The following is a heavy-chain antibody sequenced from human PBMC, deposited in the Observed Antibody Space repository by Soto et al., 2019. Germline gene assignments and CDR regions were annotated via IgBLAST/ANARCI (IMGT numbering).Heavy chain of an antibody. Sequence: VQLVESGGGLVQPGGSLRLSCAASGFIFSDHYMDWVRQAPGKGLEWVGRIKNKANSYTTEYAASVKGRFTISRDDSKNSLYLQMNSLKTEDTAVYYCTRISLVGATGGRDFHDWADGTLITVSS. D-gene: IGHD1-26*01. CDR3: TRISLVGATGGRDFHD. J-gene: IGHJ4*01. CDR1: GFIFSDHY. CDR2: IKNKANSYTT. V-gene: IGHV3-72*01.